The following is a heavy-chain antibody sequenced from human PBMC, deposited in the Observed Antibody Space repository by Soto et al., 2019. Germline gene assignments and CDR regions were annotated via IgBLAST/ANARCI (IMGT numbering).Heavy chain of an antibody. CDR1: GGSISSSRYY. J-gene: IGHJ4*02. CDR2: IYYSGST. CDR3: ARGRWLRSSFDY. Sequence: ASETLSLTCTVSGGSISSSRYYWGWVRQPPGKGLEWIGSIYYSGSTNYNPSLKSRVTISVDTSKNQFSLKLSSVTAADTAVYYCARGRWLRSSFDYWGQGTLVTVSS. V-gene: IGHV4-39*07. D-gene: IGHD5-12*01.